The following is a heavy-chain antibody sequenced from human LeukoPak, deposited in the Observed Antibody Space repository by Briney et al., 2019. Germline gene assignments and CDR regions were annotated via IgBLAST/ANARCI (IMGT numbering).Heavy chain of an antibody. V-gene: IGHV1-24*01. CDR3: ARGQAYGDSGD. CDR2: FDPEDGET. Sequence: ASVKVSCKVSGYTLTELSMHWVRQAPGKGLEWMRGFDPEDGETIYAQKFQGRVTMTTDTSTSTAYMELRSLRSDDTAVYYCARGQAYGDSGDWGQGTLVTVSS. D-gene: IGHD4-17*01. J-gene: IGHJ4*02. CDR1: GYTLTELS.